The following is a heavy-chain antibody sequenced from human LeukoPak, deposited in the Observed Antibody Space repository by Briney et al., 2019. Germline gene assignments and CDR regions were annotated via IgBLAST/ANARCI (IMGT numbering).Heavy chain of an antibody. CDR3: ARAAGSGVVS. Sequence: GASVTVSCKASGYTFIGYYMHWVRQAPGQGLEWMGWINPNSGGTNYAQKFQGRVTMTRDTSITTAYMELSGLRSDDTAVYFCARAAGSGVVSWGQGTLVTVSS. D-gene: IGHD1-26*01. J-gene: IGHJ5*01. V-gene: IGHV1-2*02. CDR1: GYTFIGYY. CDR2: INPNSGGT.